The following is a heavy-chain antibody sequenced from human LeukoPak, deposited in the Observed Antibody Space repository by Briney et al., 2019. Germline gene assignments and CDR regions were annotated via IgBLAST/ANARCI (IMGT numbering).Heavy chain of an antibody. Sequence: SETLSLTCAVYGGSFSGYYWSWIRQPPGKGLEWIGEINHSGSTNYNPSLKSRVTISVDTSKNQFSLKLSSVTAADTAVYYCARGGDYPVVFDYWGQGTLVTVSS. CDR3: ARGGDYPVVFDY. CDR2: INHSGST. D-gene: IGHD4-17*01. CDR1: GGSFSGYY. J-gene: IGHJ4*02. V-gene: IGHV4-34*01.